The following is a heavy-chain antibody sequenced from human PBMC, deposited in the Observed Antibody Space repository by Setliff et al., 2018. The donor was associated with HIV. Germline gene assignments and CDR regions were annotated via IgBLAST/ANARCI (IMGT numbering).Heavy chain of an antibody. CDR2: RYYSGST. Sequence: SETLSLTCTVSGASISSSTDYWGWIRQSPGKGLEWIGSRYYSGSTYQNPSLKSRFTIPVDTSKNQFSLSLSSVIAADTAVYYCARDSGGYNYGFAVGSFDYWGQGALGTVSS. CDR1: GASISSSTDY. V-gene: IGHV4-39*07. CDR3: ARDSGGYNYGFAVGSFDY. D-gene: IGHD5-18*01. J-gene: IGHJ4*02.